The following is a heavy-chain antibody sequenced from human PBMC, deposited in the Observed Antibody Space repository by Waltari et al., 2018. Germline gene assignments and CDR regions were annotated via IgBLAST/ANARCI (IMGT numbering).Heavy chain of an antibody. D-gene: IGHD6-13*01. J-gene: IGHJ4*02. V-gene: IGHV4-34*01. Sequence: QVQLQQWGAGLLKPSETLSLTCAVYGGSFSGYYWSWTRQPPGKGLEWIGEINHSGSTNDNPSLKSRVTISVDTSKNQFSLKLSSVTAADTAVYYCARGEAAAGLFDYWGQGTLVTVSS. CDR2: INHSGST. CDR1: GGSFSGYY. CDR3: ARGEAAAGLFDY.